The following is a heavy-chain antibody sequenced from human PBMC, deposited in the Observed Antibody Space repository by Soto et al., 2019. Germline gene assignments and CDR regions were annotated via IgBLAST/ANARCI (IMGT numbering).Heavy chain of an antibody. CDR2: INAGNGNT. J-gene: IGHJ6*02. CDR3: ASIKIGSWALDAYHYYYGMDV. V-gene: IGHV1-3*01. D-gene: IGHD2-15*01. Sequence: GASVKVSCKASGYTFTSYAMHWVRQAPGQRLEWMGWINAGNGNTKYSQKFQGRVTITRDTSASTAYMELSSLRSEDTAVYYCASIKIGSWALDAYHYYYGMDVWGQGTTVTVSS. CDR1: GYTFTSYA.